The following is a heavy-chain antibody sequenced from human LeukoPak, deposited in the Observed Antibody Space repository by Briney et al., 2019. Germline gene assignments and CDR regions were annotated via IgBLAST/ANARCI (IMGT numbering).Heavy chain of an antibody. CDR1: GYTFTSYD. Sequence: ASVKVSCKASGYTFTSYDINWVRQATGQGLEWMGWMNPNSGNTGYAQKFQGRVTITRNTSISTAYMELRSLRSDDTAVYYCARAGYYYDSSGFSYYFDYWGQGTLVTVSS. D-gene: IGHD3-22*01. J-gene: IGHJ4*02. CDR3: ARAGYYYDSSGFSYYFDY. CDR2: MNPNSGNT. V-gene: IGHV1-8*03.